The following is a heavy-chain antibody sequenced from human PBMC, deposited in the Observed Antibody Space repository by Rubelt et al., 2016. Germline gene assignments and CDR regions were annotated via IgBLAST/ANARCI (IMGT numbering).Heavy chain of an antibody. CDR1: GYTFTSYA. CDR2: INAGNGNT. J-gene: IGHJ4*02. CDR3: ARAQRIRLLMVYAPTFDY. D-gene: IGHD2-8*01. V-gene: IGHV1-3*01. Sequence: QVQLVQSGAEVKKPGASVKVSCKASGYTFTSYAMHWVRQAPGQRLEWMGWINAGNGNTKYSQKFQGRVTITRATSASTAYMALSSLSSEDTAVYYCARAQRIRLLMVYAPTFDYWGQGTLVTVSS.